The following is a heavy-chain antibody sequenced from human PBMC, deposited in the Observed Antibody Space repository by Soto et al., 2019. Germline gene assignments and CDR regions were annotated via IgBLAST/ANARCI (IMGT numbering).Heavy chain of an antibody. D-gene: IGHD2-15*01. J-gene: IGHJ5*02. CDR1: GFTFGSYS. V-gene: IGHV3-48*01. CDR3: AREPPYCSGGSCYPRGWFDP. CDR2: ISSSSSTI. Sequence: PGGSLRLSCAASGFTFGSYSMNWVRQAPGKGLEWVSYISSSSSTIYYADSVKGRFTISRDNAKNSLYLQMNSLRAEDTAVYYCAREPPYCSGGSCYPRGWFDPWGQGTLVTVSS.